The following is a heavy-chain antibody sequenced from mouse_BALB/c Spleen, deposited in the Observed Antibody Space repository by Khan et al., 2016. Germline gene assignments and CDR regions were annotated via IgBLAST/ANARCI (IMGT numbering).Heavy chain of an antibody. Sequence: EVELVESGGGLVKPGGSLKLSCAASGFTFSSYTMSWVRQTPEKRLEWVATISSGGSYTYYPDSVKGRFTISRDNAKNTLYLQMSSLKSEDTAMYYCTRAGYGNYFDYWGQGTTLTVSS. V-gene: IGHV5-6-4*01. CDR3: TRAGYGNYFDY. J-gene: IGHJ2*01. CDR1: GFTFSSYT. CDR2: ISSGGSYT. D-gene: IGHD2-1*01.